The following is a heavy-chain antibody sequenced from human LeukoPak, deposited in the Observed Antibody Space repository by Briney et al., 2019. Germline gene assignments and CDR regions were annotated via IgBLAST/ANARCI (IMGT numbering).Heavy chain of an antibody. D-gene: IGHD3-3*01. Sequence: GGSLRLSGAASGFTFSSYGMHWVRQAPGKGLEWVAFIRYDGSNKYYADSVKGRFTISRDNSKNTLYLQMNSLRAEDTAVYYCAKEGYDFWSGYSNYPYFDYWGQGTLVTVSS. V-gene: IGHV3-30*02. CDR3: AKEGYDFWSGYSNYPYFDY. CDR1: GFTFSSYG. CDR2: IRYDGSNK. J-gene: IGHJ4*02.